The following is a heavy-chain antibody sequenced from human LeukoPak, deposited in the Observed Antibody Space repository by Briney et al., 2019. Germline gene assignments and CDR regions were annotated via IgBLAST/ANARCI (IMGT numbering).Heavy chain of an antibody. CDR2: INPNSGDT. CDR1: GYTFTDYY. V-gene: IGHV1-2*02. D-gene: IGHD3-3*01. CDR3: ATDPRTTVFGTFRYYYMDV. J-gene: IGHJ6*03. Sequence: ASVKVSCKASGYTFTDYYMHWLRQAPGQGLEWMGWINPNSGDTNYAQKFQGRVTMTRDTSINTAYMELSRLTSDDTAVYYCATDPRTTVFGTFRYYYMDVWGEGTTVAVSS.